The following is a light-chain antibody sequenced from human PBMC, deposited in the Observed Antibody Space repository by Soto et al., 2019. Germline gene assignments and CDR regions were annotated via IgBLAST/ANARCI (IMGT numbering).Light chain of an antibody. Sequence: DIVLPQSHGTLSLSPGGRATLSGRASQSVAGSYLAWYQHQRGQAPSLLIYAASSRATGIPDRFSGTGSGTDFTLTISRLEPEEFALDYCQQYGSAPLTVGGGTKVEIK. CDR2: AAS. CDR1: QSVAGSY. J-gene: IGKJ4*01. CDR3: QQYGSAPLT. V-gene: IGKV3-20*01.